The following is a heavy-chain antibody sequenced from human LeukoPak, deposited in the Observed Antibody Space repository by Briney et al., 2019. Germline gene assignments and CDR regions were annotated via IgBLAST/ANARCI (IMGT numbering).Heavy chain of an antibody. J-gene: IGHJ5*02. Sequence: GASVKVSCKASGYTFTNYYMHWVRQAPGQGLEWLGLINPSGGSTWYAQKFQGRVTMTRDMSTSTDYMELSSLRSEDTAVYYCARDNSVGDYAWWFDPWGQGTLVTVSS. V-gene: IGHV1-46*01. CDR3: ARDNSVGDYAWWFDP. CDR1: GYTFTNYY. CDR2: INPSGGST. D-gene: IGHD1-26*01.